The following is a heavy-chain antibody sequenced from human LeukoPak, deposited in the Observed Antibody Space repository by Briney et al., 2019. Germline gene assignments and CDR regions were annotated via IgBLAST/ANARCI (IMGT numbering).Heavy chain of an antibody. CDR3: ARGRLAVAGAVDAFDI. J-gene: IGHJ3*02. CDR1: GHTFTGYY. V-gene: IGHV1-2*04. Sequence: GASVKVSCKAPGHTFTGYYMHWVRQAPGQGLEWMGWINPNSGGTNYAQTFQGWVTMTRDTSISTAYMELSRLRSHDTAVYYCARGRLAVAGAVDAFDIWGQGTMVTVSS. CDR2: INPNSGGT. D-gene: IGHD6-19*01.